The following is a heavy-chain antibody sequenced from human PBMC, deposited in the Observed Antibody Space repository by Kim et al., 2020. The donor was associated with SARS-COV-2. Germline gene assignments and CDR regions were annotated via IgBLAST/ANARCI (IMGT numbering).Heavy chain of an antibody. CDR3: AGRSSTTFDI. J-gene: IGHJ3*02. D-gene: IGHD2-2*01. V-gene: IGHV6-1*01. CDR2: TYYRSKWYN. Sequence: SQTLSLTCAISGDSVSSNTAAWNWIGQSPSRGLEWLGRTYYRSKWYNEYAVSLKSRITINSDTSKNQLSLQLNSVTPEDTAVYYCAGRSSTTFDIWGQGTMVTVSS. CDR1: GDSVSSNTAA.